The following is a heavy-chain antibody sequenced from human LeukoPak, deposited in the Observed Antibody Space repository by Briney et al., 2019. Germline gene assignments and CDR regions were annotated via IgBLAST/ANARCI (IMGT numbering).Heavy chain of an antibody. CDR3: VRDGYYGSGSPGWFGP. Sequence: SETLSLTCTVSGYFINSAFYWGWIRVPPGKGLEWIGSVFHRGTTYYNSSLKSRVNISRDTSKNQFSLKLNSLTAEDTAMYYCVRDGYYGSGSPGWFGPWGPGTLVIVSA. D-gene: IGHD3-10*01. CDR1: GYFINSAFY. CDR2: VFHRGTT. J-gene: IGHJ5*02. V-gene: IGHV4-38-2*02.